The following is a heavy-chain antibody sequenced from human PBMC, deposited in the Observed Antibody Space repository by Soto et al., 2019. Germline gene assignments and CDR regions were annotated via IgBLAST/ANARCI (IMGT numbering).Heavy chain of an antibody. D-gene: IGHD1-26*01. CDR2: IYTSGST. CDR1: GGSISSYY. CDR3: AGGGELVPDFDY. Sequence: SETLSLTXTVSGGSISSYYWSWIRQPAGKGLEWIGRIYTSGSTNYNPSLKSRVTMSVDTSKNQFSLKLSSVTAADTAVYYCAGGGELVPDFDYWGQGTLVTVSS. J-gene: IGHJ4*02. V-gene: IGHV4-4*07.